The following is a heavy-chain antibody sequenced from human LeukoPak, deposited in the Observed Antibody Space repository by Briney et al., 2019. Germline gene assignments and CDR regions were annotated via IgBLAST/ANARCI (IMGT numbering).Heavy chain of an antibody. D-gene: IGHD2-2*01. CDR2: IIPIFGTA. CDR3: ARALIVVPAATHYYYYYYMDV. Sequence: ASVKVSCKASGGTFSSYAISWVRQAPGQGLEWMGVIIPIFGTANYAQKFQGRVTITTDESTSTASMELSSRRSEDTAVYYCARALIVVPAATHYYYYYYMDVWGKGTTVTVSS. J-gene: IGHJ6*03. CDR1: GGTFSSYA. V-gene: IGHV1-69*05.